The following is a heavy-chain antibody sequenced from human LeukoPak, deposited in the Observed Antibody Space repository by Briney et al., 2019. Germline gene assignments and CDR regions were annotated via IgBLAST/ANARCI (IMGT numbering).Heavy chain of an antibody. Sequence: PGGSLRHTCAASGFTFRTYGSHWVRQAPGKGLEWVAVIASDGKTTDYADSVKGRFTISRDTSKNTLYLQMNSLRAEDAAVYFCAKAPVTSCRGAYCYPFDSWGQGTLVTVSS. CDR3: AKAPVTSCRGAYCYPFDS. J-gene: IGHJ4*02. D-gene: IGHD2-21*01. V-gene: IGHV3-30*18. CDR1: GFTFRTYG. CDR2: IASDGKTT.